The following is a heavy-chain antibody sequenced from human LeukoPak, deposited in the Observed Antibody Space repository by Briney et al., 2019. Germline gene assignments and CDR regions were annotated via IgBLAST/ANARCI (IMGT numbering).Heavy chain of an antibody. CDR1: GFTFSSYA. D-gene: IGHD2-21*02. CDR2: ISASGGST. Sequence: PGGSLRLSCAASGFTFSSYAMSWVRQAPGKGLEWVSAISASGGSTHYADSVKGRFTISRDNSKNTLYLQMNSLRAEDTAVYYCAKVSHAYYGGDCFLYYFDYWGQGTLVTVSS. J-gene: IGHJ4*02. CDR3: AKVSHAYYGGDCFLYYFDY. V-gene: IGHV3-23*01.